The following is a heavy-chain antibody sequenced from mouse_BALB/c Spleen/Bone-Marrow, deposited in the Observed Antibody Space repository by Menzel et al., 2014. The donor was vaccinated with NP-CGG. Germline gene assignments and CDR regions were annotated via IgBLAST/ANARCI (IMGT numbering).Heavy chain of an antibody. V-gene: IGHV2-4-1*01. CDR2: IWSGGST. J-gene: IGHJ3*01. D-gene: IGHD2-12*01. CDR1: GFSLTSYG. CDR3: ARSRYDRGFAY. Sequence: VMLVESGPGLVQPSQSLSITCTVFGFSLTSYGVHWVRQSPGKGLEWLGVIWSGGSTDYNAAFISRLSISKDNSKSXVFFKMNSLQADDTAIYYCARSRYDRGFAYWGQGTLVTVSA.